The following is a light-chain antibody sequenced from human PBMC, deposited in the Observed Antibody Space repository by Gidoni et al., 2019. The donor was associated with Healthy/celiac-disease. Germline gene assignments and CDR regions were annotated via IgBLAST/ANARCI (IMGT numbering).Light chain of an antibody. CDR2: AAS. Sequence: DLQMTPSPSSLSASVGDRVTITCRASQSISSYLNWYQQKPAKAPKLLIYAASSLQSGVPSRFSGSGSGTDFTLTISSLQPEDFATHYCQQSYSTPTFGQGTKVEIK. J-gene: IGKJ1*01. CDR3: QQSYSTPT. V-gene: IGKV1-39*01. CDR1: QSISSY.